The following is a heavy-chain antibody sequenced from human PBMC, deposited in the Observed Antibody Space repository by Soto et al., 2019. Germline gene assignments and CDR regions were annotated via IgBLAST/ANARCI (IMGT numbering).Heavy chain of an antibody. Sequence: SETLSLTCTVSGGSISSGCYYWGWIRQHPGKGLEWIGYIYYIGSTYYNPSLKSRVTISVDTSKNQFSLKLSSVTAADTAVYYCARGSSSSWSYFDYLGQGTLFPVSS. CDR3: ARGSSSSWSYFDY. J-gene: IGHJ4*02. D-gene: IGHD6-13*01. CDR1: GGSISSGCYY. V-gene: IGHV4-31*03. CDR2: IYYIGST.